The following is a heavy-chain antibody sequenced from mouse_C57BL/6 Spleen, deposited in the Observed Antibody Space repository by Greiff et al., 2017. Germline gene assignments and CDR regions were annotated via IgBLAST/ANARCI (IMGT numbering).Heavy chain of an antibody. Sequence: EVQLQQSGPELVKPGASVKISCKASGFSFTGYYMNWVKQSPEKSLEWIGEINPSTGGTTYNQKFKAKATLTVDNSSSTAYMQLKSLTSEDSAVYYCARWGTGKDYWGQGTTLTVSS. CDR2: INPSTGGT. CDR3: ARWGTGKDY. V-gene: IGHV1-42*01. CDR1: GFSFTGYY. J-gene: IGHJ2*01. D-gene: IGHD4-1*01.